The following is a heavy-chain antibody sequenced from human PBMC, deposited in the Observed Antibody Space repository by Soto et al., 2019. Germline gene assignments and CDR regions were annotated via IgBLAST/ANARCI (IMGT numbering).Heavy chain of an antibody. Sequence: VQLVQSGAEVKKPGSSVKVYCKASGGTFSSYAISWVRQAPGQGLEWMGGIIPIFGTANYAQRLQGRVTITAYESTIRGYMELSSLRSEDTFVYYCARGGLVPSSIGDPYYYCYGRDVWGQVTTVTVSS. D-gene: IGHD2-2*01. CDR1: GGTFSSYA. CDR2: IIPIFGTA. V-gene: IGHV1-69*01. J-gene: IGHJ6*02. CDR3: ARGGLVPSSIGDPYYYCYGRDV.